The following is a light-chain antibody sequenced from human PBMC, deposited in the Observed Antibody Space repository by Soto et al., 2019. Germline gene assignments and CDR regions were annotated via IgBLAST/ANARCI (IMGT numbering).Light chain of an antibody. J-gene: IGKJ3*01. Sequence: EIVLTQSPGTLSFSPGERATLTCRASQSVSSSYLAWFQQKPGQAPRLLIYGASSMATGSPDRFSGSGSGTDFTLTISRLEPEDFAVYYGQQYGNAPVTFGPGTKVDIK. CDR2: GAS. CDR1: QSVSSSY. V-gene: IGKV3-20*01. CDR3: QQYGNAPVT.